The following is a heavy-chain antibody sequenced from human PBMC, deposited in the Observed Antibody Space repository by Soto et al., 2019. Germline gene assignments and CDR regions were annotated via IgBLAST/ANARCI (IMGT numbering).Heavy chain of an antibody. V-gene: IGHV1-69*02. CDR2: IIPILGIA. D-gene: IGHD3-10*01. CDR3: ARAGNDYYGSGSYYNRRPYYFDY. Sequence: QVQLVQSGAEVKKPGSSVKVSCKASGGTFSSYTISWVRQAPGQGLEWMGRIIPILGIANYAQKFQGRVTITADKSTSTAYMELSSLSSEDTGVYYCARAGNDYYGSGSYYNRRPYYFDYWGQGTLVTVSS. J-gene: IGHJ4*02. CDR1: GGTFSSYT.